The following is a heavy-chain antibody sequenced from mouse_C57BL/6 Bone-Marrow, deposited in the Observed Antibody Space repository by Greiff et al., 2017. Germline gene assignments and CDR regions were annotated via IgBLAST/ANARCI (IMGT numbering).Heavy chain of an antibody. D-gene: IGHD1-1*01. V-gene: IGHV5-6*01. CDR3: ARPNYYYGSSYLDY. CDR2: ISSGGSYT. Sequence: EVKLVESGGDLVKPGGSLKLSCAASGFTFSSYGMSWVRQTPDKRLEWVATISSGGSYTYYPDSVKGRFTLSRDNAKNTLYRQMSSLKSEDTAMYYCARPNYYYGSSYLDYWGQGTTLTVSS. CDR1: GFTFSSYG. J-gene: IGHJ2*01.